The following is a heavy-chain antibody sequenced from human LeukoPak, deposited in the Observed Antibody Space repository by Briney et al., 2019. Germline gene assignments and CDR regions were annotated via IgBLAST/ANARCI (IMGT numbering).Heavy chain of an antibody. J-gene: IGHJ4*02. D-gene: IGHD3-10*01. CDR1: GYTFASYT. Sequence: ASVKVSCKTSGYTFASYTMHWLRQVPGQSLEWMGWINGDNGNTKYSEKFQGRVTITRDTSASSAYMELSSLRSEDTAVYYCARSSSGTYHYWGQGTLVTVSS. V-gene: IGHV1-3*01. CDR3: ARSSSGTYHY. CDR2: INGDNGNT.